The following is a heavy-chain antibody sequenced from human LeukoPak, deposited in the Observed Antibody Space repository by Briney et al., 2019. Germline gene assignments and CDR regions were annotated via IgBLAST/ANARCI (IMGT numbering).Heavy chain of an antibody. J-gene: IGHJ4*02. Sequence: ASVKVSCKASGYTFTSYYMDWVRQAPGQGLEWMGITNPSGGSTSYAQKFQGRVTMTRDMSTSTVYMELSSLRSEDTAVYYCAREFGGLGSSSSVPDYWGQGTLVTVSS. CDR2: TNPSGGST. CDR1: GYTFTSYY. V-gene: IGHV1-46*01. CDR3: AREFGGLGSSSSVPDY. D-gene: IGHD6-6*01.